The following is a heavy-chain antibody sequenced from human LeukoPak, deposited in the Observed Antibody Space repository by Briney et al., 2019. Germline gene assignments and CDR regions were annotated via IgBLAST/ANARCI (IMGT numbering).Heavy chain of an antibody. V-gene: IGHV1-8*01. CDR3: ASSPQGIVGATRAFDI. CDR2: MNPNSGNT. D-gene: IGHD1-26*01. J-gene: IGHJ3*02. Sequence: GASVKVPCKASGYTFTSYDINWVRQATGQGLEWMGWMNPNSGNTGYAQKFQGRVTMTRNTSISTAYMELSSLRSEDTAVYYCASSPQGIVGATRAFDIWGQGTMVTVSS. CDR1: GYTFTSYD.